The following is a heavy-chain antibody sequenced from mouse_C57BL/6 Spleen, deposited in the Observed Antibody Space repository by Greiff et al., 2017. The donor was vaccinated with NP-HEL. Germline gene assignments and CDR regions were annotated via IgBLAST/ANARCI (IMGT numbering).Heavy chain of an antibody. V-gene: IGHV5-9*01. CDR3: ARPGIYYGHFDY. D-gene: IGHD2-1*01. J-gene: IGHJ2*01. CDR1: GFTFSSYT. CDR2: ISGGGGNT. Sequence: EVKLVESGGGLVKPGGSLKLSCAASGFTFSSYTMSWVRQTPEKRLEWVATISGGGGNTYYPDSVKGRFTISRDNAKNTLYLQMSSLRSEDTALYYCARPGIYYGHFDYWGQGTTLTVSS.